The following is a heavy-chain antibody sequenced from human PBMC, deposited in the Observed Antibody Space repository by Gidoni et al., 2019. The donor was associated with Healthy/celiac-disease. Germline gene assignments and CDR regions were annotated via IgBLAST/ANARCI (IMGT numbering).Heavy chain of an antibody. Sequence: QVQLVESGGGLVKPGGSLRLSCAASGFTFSDYYMSWIRQAPGKGLEWVSYISSSSSYTNYANSVKGRFTISRDNAKNSLYLQMNGLRAEDTAVYYCARVDYGDYVNYWGQGTLVTVSS. CDR3: ARVDYGDYVNY. J-gene: IGHJ4*02. CDR2: ISSSSSYT. D-gene: IGHD4-17*01. V-gene: IGHV3-11*05. CDR1: GFTFSDYY.